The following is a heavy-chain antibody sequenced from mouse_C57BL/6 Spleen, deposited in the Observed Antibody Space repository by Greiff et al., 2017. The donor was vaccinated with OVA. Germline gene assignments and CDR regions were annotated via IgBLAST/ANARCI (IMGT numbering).Heavy chain of an antibody. V-gene: IGHV1-80*01. CDR3: AREFITTVGAPYYFDY. CDR1: GYAFSSYW. D-gene: IGHD1-1*01. CDR2: IYPGDGDT. Sequence: QVQLQQSGAELVKPGASVKLSCKASGYAFSSYWMNWVKQRPGKGLEWIGQIYPGDGDTNYNGKFKGKATLTADKSSSTAYMQLSSLTSEDSAVYFCAREFITTVGAPYYFDYWGQGTTLTVSS. J-gene: IGHJ2*01.